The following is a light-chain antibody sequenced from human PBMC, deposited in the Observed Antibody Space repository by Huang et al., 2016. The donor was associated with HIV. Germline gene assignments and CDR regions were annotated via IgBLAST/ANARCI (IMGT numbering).Light chain of an antibody. J-gene: IGKJ1*01. CDR1: QGISNS. CDR2: AAS. CDR3: QQYWSTPPAT. Sequence: DIQMTQSPSSLPASVGDRVTITCRASQGISNSLAWYQQKPGKAPKLLLYAASKSESGVPSRFSGSASGTDYTLTISSLQPEDFATYYCQQYWSTPPATFGQGTKVEIK. V-gene: IGKV1-NL1*01.